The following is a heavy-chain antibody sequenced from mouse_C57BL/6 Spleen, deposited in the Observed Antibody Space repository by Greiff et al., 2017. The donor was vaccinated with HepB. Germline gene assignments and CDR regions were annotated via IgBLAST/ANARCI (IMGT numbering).Heavy chain of an antibody. CDR2: IYPGSGST. Sequence: VQLQQPGAELVKPGASVKLSCKASGYTFTSYWINWVKQRPGQGLEWIGDIYPGSGSTNYNEKFKSKATLTVDTSSSTANMQLSSLTAEDSAYCSGEIDPSRGYFDYWGTGTTVTVSS. V-gene: IGHV1-55*01. J-gene: IGHJ1*03. CDR1: GYTFTSYW. CDR3: EIDPSRGYFDY.